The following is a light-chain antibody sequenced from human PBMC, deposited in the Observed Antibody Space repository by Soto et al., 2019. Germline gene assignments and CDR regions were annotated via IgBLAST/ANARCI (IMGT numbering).Light chain of an antibody. Sequence: DIQMTQSPSTLSASVGDRVTITCRASRNIERWLAWYQQKPGKPPKLLILNASTLGSGVPSRFSGSGSGTEFTLTISGLQSDDFATYYCQHCDTSWPFGQGTTGDIK. CDR2: NAS. V-gene: IGKV1-5*01. J-gene: IGKJ1*01. CDR1: RNIERW. CDR3: QHCDTSWP.